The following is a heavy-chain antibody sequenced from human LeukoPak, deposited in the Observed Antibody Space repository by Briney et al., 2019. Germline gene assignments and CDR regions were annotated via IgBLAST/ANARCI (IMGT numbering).Heavy chain of an antibody. CDR3: ARDLGDYDSSGSENDY. J-gene: IGHJ4*02. D-gene: IGHD3-22*01. CDR1: GYTFTGYY. Sequence: GASVKVSCKASGYTFTGYYMHWVRQAPGQGLEWMGWINPNSGGTNYAQKFQGRVTMTRDTSISTAYMELSRLRSDDTAVYYCARDLGDYDSSGSENDYWGQGTLVTVSS. V-gene: IGHV1-2*02. CDR2: INPNSGGT.